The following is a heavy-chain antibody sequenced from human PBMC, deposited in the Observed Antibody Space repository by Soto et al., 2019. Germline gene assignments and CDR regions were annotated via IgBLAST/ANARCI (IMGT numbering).Heavy chain of an antibody. CDR2: ISAYSGNT. CDR3: ARDFYQSSGYCDY. Sequence: QVQLVQSGAEVKKPGASVKVSCKAYGYTFSSYGLSWVRQAPGQGLEWMGWISAYSGNTVYTQRFKGRLTMATDTSTGTAYMELRSLRSDDTAVYYCARDFYQSSGYCDYWGQGTLVTGSS. J-gene: IGHJ4*02. V-gene: IGHV1-18*01. D-gene: IGHD3-22*01. CDR1: GYTFSSYG.